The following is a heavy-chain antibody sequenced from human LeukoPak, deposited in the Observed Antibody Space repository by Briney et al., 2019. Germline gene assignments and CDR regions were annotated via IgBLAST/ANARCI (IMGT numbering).Heavy chain of an antibody. CDR2: INHSGST. J-gene: IGHJ4*02. CDR1: GGSFSGYY. D-gene: IGHD3-9*01. Sequence: SETLSLTCAVYGGSFSGYYWSWIRQPPGKGLGWIGEINHSGSTNYNPSLKSRVTISVDTSKNQFSLKLSSVTAADTAVHYCARETRYFDWLAILDYWGQGTLVTVSS. V-gene: IGHV4-34*01. CDR3: ARETRYFDWLAILDY.